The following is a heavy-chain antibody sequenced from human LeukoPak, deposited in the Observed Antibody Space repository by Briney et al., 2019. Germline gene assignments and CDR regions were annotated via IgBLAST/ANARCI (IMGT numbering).Heavy chain of an antibody. CDR3: ARLLAQYSGSLRYYYYGMDV. J-gene: IGHJ6*02. CDR2: IYYSGST. Sequence: SETLSLTCTVSGGSISSYYWSWIRQPPGKGLEWIGYIYYSGSTNYNPSLKSRVTISVDTSKNQFSLKLSSVTAADTAVYYCARLLAQYSGSLRYYYYGMDVWGQGTTVTVSS. D-gene: IGHD1-26*01. CDR1: GGSISSYY. V-gene: IGHV4-59*08.